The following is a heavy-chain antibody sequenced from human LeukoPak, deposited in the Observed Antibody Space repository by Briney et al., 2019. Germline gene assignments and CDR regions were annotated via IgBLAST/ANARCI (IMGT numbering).Heavy chain of an antibody. Sequence: SETLSLTCAVYGGSFSGYYWSWIRQPPGKGLEWIGEINHSGSTNCNPSLKSRVTISVDTSKNQFSLKLSSVTAADTAVYYCANLYLWFGELTNAFDIWGQGTMVTVSS. CDR2: INHSGST. D-gene: IGHD3-10*01. J-gene: IGHJ3*02. CDR1: GGSFSGYY. CDR3: ANLYLWFGELTNAFDI. V-gene: IGHV4-34*01.